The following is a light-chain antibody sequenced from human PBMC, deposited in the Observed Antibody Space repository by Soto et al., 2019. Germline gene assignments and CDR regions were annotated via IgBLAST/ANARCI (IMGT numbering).Light chain of an antibody. Sequence: DIQMTQSPSSLSASVGDRGTITFQASQDISNYLNWYQQKSGKAPKLLIYDASTLETGVTSRFSGSGSATDFTFTISSLQPEDIATYYCQQYDNLLYTFGQGTKLEIK. CDR1: QDISNY. J-gene: IGKJ2*01. V-gene: IGKV1-33*01. CDR2: DAS. CDR3: QQYDNLLYT.